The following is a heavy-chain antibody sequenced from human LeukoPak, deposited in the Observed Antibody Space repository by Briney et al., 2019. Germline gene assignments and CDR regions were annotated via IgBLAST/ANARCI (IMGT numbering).Heavy chain of an antibody. D-gene: IGHD3-10*01. V-gene: IGHV3-53*01. J-gene: IGHJ6*03. CDR1: GFTFSSYW. CDR3: ARVYYGSGSLHYYYYYMDV. CDR2: IYSGGSK. Sequence: PGGSLRLSCAASGFTFSSYWMSWVRQAPGKGLEWVSVIYSGGSKYYADSVKGRFTISRDNSKNTLYLQMNSLRAEDTAVYYCARVYYGSGSLHYYYYYMDVWGKGTTVTISS.